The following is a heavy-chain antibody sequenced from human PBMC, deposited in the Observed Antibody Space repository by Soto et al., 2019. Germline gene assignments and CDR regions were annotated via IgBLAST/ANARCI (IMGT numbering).Heavy chain of an antibody. CDR2: IYYSGST. J-gene: IGHJ6*02. CDR3: ARYSSSTPLYGMDV. D-gene: IGHD6-6*01. Sequence: HSKTLYLTCAFSGGSIVSYYWNWIRQSPGKGLEWLGYIYYSGSTNYNPSLKSRVSISVDTSKNQFSLKLTSVTAADTAVYYCARYSSSTPLYGMDVWGPGTTVTVSS. V-gene: IGHV4-59*01. CDR1: GGSIVSYY.